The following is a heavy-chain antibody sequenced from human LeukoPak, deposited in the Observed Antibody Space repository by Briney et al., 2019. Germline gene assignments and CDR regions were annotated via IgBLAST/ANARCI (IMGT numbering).Heavy chain of an antibody. CDR2: IYYSGST. Sequence: PSETLSLTCTVSGGSISSSSYYWGWIRQPPGKGLEWIGSIYYSGSTYYNPSLKSRVTISVDTSKNQFSLKLSSVTAADTAVYYCARLNSLVGGSKKYYFDYWGQGTLVTVSS. D-gene: IGHD1-26*01. CDR1: GGSISSSSYY. CDR3: ARLNSLVGGSKKYYFDY. V-gene: IGHV4-39*07. J-gene: IGHJ4*02.